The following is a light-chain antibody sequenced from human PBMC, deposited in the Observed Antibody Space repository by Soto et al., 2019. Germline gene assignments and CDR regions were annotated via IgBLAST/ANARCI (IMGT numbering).Light chain of an antibody. CDR3: LQHNSYPLA. CDR2: AAS. V-gene: IGKV1-17*01. CDR1: QGIRKD. J-gene: IGKJ1*01. Sequence: DLQMTQSPSSLSASVGDRVTITCRASQGIRKDLGWYQQKPGKAPKRLVYAASSLQSGVTSRFSGSGSGTEFTLTISSLQPEDFATYYSLQHNSYPLAFGQGTKVEIK.